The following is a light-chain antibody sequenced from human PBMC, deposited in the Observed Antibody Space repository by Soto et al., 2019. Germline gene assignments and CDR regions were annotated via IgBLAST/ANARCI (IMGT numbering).Light chain of an antibody. J-gene: IGLJ3*02. V-gene: IGLV1-36*01. Sequence: QSVLTQPPSASEAPRQRVTISCSGSSSNIGTNGVNWYQQLPGKAPKLLIYYDDLLPSGVSDRFSGSKSGTSASLAISGLQSEDEADYYCAAWDDSLNGWVFGGGTKVTV. CDR3: AAWDDSLNGWV. CDR2: YDD. CDR1: SSNIGTNG.